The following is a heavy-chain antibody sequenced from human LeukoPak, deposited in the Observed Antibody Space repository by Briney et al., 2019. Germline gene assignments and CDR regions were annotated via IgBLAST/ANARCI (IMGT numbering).Heavy chain of an antibody. Sequence: GGTLRLSCAASGFTFSSYGMSWVRQAPGKGLEWVSAISGSGGSTYYADSVKGRFTISRDNSKNTLYLQMNSLRAEDTAVYYCAKDRITMVRGVITDPGPVYYYYYMDVWGKGTTVTISS. CDR3: AKDRITMVRGVITDPGPVYYYYYMDV. D-gene: IGHD3-10*01. J-gene: IGHJ6*03. V-gene: IGHV3-23*01. CDR2: ISGSGGST. CDR1: GFTFSSYG.